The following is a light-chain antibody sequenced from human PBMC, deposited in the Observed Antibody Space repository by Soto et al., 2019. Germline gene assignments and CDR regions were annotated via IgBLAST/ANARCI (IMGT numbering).Light chain of an antibody. J-gene: IGLJ2*01. CDR1: SSDVGSYNL. CDR3: CSYVGSSTFVV. CDR2: EGS. Sequence: QSALTQPVSVSGSPGQSITISCTGTSSDVGSYNLVSWYQQYPGKAPKLMIYEGSKRPSGVSNRFSGSKSGNTASLTISGLQAEDEADYHCCSYVGSSTFVVFGGGTKLTVL. V-gene: IGLV2-23*03.